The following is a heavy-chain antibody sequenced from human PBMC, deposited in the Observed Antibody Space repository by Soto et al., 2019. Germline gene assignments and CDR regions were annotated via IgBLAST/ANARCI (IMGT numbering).Heavy chain of an antibody. CDR1: GYTFTSYG. CDR3: ATIEYYDFLSGYYPVVYNWFDP. V-gene: IGHV1-18*04. Sequence: ASVKVSCKASGYTFTSYGISWVRQAPGQGLEWMGWISAYNGNTNYAQKLQGRVTMTTDTSTSTAYMELRSLRSDDTAVYYCATIEYYDFLSGYYPVVYNWFDPWGQGTLVTVSS. CDR2: ISAYNGNT. J-gene: IGHJ5*02. D-gene: IGHD3-3*01.